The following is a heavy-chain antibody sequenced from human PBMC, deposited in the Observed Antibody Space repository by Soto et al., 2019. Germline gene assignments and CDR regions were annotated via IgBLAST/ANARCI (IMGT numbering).Heavy chain of an antibody. J-gene: IGHJ4*02. V-gene: IGHV6-1*01. D-gene: IGHD3-3*01. CDR2: TYYVSKGXX. Sequence: SQTLSLTCAFSGDSVSSKGAAWNWIRQSPSRGLEWLVMTYYVSKGXXDDAVSVXXRVTINPDTSXNQFSXQLNSVTPDXTAVYYCARTTYDVVVYWGQGTLVTVSS. CDR3: ARTTYDVVVY. CDR1: GDSVSSKGAA.